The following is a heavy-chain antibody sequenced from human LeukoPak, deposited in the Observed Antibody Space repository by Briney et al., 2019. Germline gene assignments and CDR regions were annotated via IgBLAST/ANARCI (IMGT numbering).Heavy chain of an antibody. CDR3: ARGSEGVATISDAFDI. Sequence: VASVKVSCKASGGTFSSYAISWVRQAPGQGLEWMGRIIPILGIANYAQKFQGRVTITADKSTSTAYMELSSLRSEDTAVYYCARGSEGVATISDAFDIWGQGTMVTVSS. CDR2: IIPILGIA. J-gene: IGHJ3*02. D-gene: IGHD5-12*01. V-gene: IGHV1-69*04. CDR1: GGTFSSYA.